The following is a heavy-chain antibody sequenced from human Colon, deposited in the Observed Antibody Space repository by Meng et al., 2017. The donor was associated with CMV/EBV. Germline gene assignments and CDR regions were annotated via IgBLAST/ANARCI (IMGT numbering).Heavy chain of an antibody. CDR1: FTNYY. V-gene: IGHV1-46*01. CDR3: ARDQVPVTTSPHYYGMDV. Sequence: FTNYYMHWVRQAPGQGLEWMGLINTSSGSRTYAPKFQGRITLTRDASTSTVYMELSSLRSEDTAMYYCARDQVPVTTSPHYYGMDVWGQGTTVTVSS. D-gene: IGHD4-17*01. J-gene: IGHJ6*02. CDR2: INTSSGSR.